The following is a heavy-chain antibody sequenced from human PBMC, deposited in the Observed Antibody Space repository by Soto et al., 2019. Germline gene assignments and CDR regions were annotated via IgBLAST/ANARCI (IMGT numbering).Heavy chain of an antibody. D-gene: IGHD3-16*01. Sequence: ASVKVSCKASGGTFNTYAITWVRQAPGQGLEWMGRFIPIFGTPNFAQKFQGRVTFTADESKNTLYLQMISLRAEDTAVYYCARGLMPLWLRSFDQWGLGALVTVSS. CDR1: GGTFNTYA. J-gene: IGHJ4*02. CDR3: ARGLMPLWLRSFDQ. V-gene: IGHV1-69*13. CDR2: FIPIFGTP.